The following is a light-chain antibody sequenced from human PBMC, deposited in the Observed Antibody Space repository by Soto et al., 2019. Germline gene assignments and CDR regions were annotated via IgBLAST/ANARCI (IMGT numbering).Light chain of an antibody. Sequence: QSALTQPASVSGSPGQSITISCSGTSSDIGSYDHVAWYQQFPGKSPKLIIYAVSDRPSGVSDRFSGSKSGISASLTISGLQTEDEADYYCISYTYRQSYLCGIGTKVTVL. CDR3: ISYTYRQSYL. CDR2: AVS. J-gene: IGLJ1*01. CDR1: SSDIGSYDH. V-gene: IGLV2-14*03.